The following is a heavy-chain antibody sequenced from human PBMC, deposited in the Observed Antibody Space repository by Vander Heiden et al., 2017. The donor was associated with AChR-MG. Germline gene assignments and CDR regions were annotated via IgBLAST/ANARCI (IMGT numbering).Heavy chain of an antibody. CDR2: IRSKAYGGTT. D-gene: IGHD6-13*01. CDR1: GSPFGAYA. Sequence: EVQLVASGGGLAKPGRSLRLPWKACGSPFGAYAVSWFRQAPGKGLEWVGFIRSKAYGGTTEYAASVKGRFTISRDDSKSIAYLQMNSLKTEDTAVYYCTGWVAAAGHHWFDPWGQGTLVTVSS. V-gene: IGHV3-49*05. J-gene: IGHJ5*02. CDR3: TGWVAAAGHHWFDP.